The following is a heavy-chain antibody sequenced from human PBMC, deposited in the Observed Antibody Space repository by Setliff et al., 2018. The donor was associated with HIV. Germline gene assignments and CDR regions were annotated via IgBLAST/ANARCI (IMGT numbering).Heavy chain of an antibody. V-gene: IGHV4-34*01. D-gene: IGHD6-13*01. CDR1: GGSFSGYY. CDR2: IDHSGST. J-gene: IGHJ5*02. CDR3: ARGTKGSRWSVTRINWFDT. Sequence: PSETLSLTCAVYGGSFSGYYWSWIRQPPDKGLEWIGEIDHSGSTNYNPSLRSRVIMSADTPKSQFSLNLTSLTAGDTAVYYCARGTKGSRWSVTRINWFDTWGQGTLVTVSS.